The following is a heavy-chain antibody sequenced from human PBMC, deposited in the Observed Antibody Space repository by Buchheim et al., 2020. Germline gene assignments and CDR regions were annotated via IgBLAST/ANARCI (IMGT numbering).Heavy chain of an antibody. D-gene: IGHD3-3*01. V-gene: IGHV3-7*03. Sequence: EVQLVESGGGLVQPGGSLRLSCAASGFTFSSYWMSWVRQAPGKGLEWVANIKQDGSEKYYVDSVKGRFTISRDNAKNSLYLQMNSLRAEDTAVYYCARLNYDFWSGYYGYYYGMDVWGQGTT. CDR2: IKQDGSEK. CDR1: GFTFSSYW. CDR3: ARLNYDFWSGYYGYYYGMDV. J-gene: IGHJ6*02.